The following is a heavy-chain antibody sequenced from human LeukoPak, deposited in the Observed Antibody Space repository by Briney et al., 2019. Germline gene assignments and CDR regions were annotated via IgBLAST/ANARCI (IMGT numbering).Heavy chain of an antibody. CDR1: GFTFSSYA. CDR2: ISYDGSNK. V-gene: IGHV3-30-3*01. Sequence: GGSLRLSCAASGFTFSSYAMHWVRQAPGKGLEWVAVISYDGSNKYYAGSVKGRFTISRDNSKNTLYLQMNSLRAEDTAVYYCARGHSSSWYGFPDYWGQGTLVTVSS. J-gene: IGHJ4*02. D-gene: IGHD6-13*01. CDR3: ARGHSSSWYGFPDY.